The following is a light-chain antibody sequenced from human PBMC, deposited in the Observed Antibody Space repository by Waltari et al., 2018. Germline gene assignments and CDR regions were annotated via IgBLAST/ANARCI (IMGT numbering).Light chain of an antibody. CDR1: QSVLYNSNSKNY. V-gene: IGKV4-1*01. Sequence: DIVMTQSPDSLALSLGERATIKCKSSQSVLYNSNSKNYLAWYQQKPGQPPKLLISWASTRESGVPDRFSGSGSGTDFTLIISNLQAEDVAVYYWQQYYNIPRTFGQGTKLEI. CDR2: WAS. CDR3: QQYYNIPRT. J-gene: IGKJ2*01.